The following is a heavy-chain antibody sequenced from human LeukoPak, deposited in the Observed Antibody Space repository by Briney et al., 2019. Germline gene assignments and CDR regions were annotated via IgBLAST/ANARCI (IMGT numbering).Heavy chain of an antibody. CDR3: ARGNYGPNPGAFDY. V-gene: IGHV3-21*01. D-gene: IGHD4-17*01. CDR1: GFTFSSYS. Sequence: PGGSLRLSCAASGFTFSSYSMNWVRQAPGKGLEWVSSISSSSSYIYFADSVKGRFTISRDNAKNSLYLQMNSLRAEDTAVYYCARGNYGPNPGAFDYWGQGTLVTVSS. J-gene: IGHJ4*02. CDR2: ISSSSSYI.